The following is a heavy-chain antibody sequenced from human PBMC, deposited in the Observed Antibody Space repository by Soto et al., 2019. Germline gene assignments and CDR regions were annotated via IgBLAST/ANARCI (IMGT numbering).Heavy chain of an antibody. D-gene: IGHD3-10*01. J-gene: IGHJ6*02. CDR1: GFTFSDYY. Sequence: PGGSLRLSCVASGFTFSDYYMTWIRQAPGKGLEWVSYISSNGVSMYYGDSVKGRFTISRDNAKNSLFLQMDSLRAEDTAVYYCARDRGYDAHDYYYNAMDVWGQGTTVTVSS. CDR3: ARDRGYDAHDYYYNAMDV. CDR2: ISSNGVSM. V-gene: IGHV3-11*04.